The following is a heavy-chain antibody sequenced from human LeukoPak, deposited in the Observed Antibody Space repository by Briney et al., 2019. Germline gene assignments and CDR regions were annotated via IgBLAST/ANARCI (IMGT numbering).Heavy chain of an antibody. CDR1: GFTFSSYA. Sequence: GGSLRLSCAASGFTFSSYAITWVRQAPGKGLEWVSAISGGGDDTSYADSARGRFTVSRDNSKNTLYLQMNSLRAEDTAVYYCAKDSRESSGHFPYYYYYHYGLDVWGQGTTVTVSS. CDR3: AKDSRESSGHFPYYYYYHYGLDV. CDR2: ISGGGDDT. V-gene: IGHV3-23*01. D-gene: IGHD3-22*01. J-gene: IGHJ6*02.